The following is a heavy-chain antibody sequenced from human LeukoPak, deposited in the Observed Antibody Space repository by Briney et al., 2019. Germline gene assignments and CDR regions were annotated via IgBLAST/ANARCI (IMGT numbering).Heavy chain of an antibody. Sequence: GGSLKISCKGSGYSFISYWIGWVGQMPGKGLEWMGIIFPGDSDTRYSPSFQGQVTISADKSISTAYLQWSSLKASDTAMYYCARLRGPTRQAFDIWGQGTMVTVSS. CDR2: IFPGDSDT. J-gene: IGHJ3*02. V-gene: IGHV5-51*01. CDR1: GYSFISYW. D-gene: IGHD6-25*01. CDR3: ARLRGPTRQAFDI.